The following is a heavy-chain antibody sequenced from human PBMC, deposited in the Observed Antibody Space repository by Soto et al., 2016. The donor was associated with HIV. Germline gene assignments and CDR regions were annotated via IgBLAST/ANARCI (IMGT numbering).Heavy chain of an antibody. CDR1: GFTFDDYT. CDR2: ITWDGGTT. J-gene: IGHJ4*02. CDR3: AKXVFRLWSSVTTGFDS. D-gene: IGHD4-17*01. V-gene: IGHV3-43*01. Sequence: EVQLVESGGVVIQPGGSLRLSCAASGFTFDDYTMHWVRQAPGKGLEWISLITWDGGTTFYADSVKGRFTISRDNRKNSLYLQMSSLTSEDTAFYYCAKXVFRLWSSVTTGFDSWAREPWSSSPQ.